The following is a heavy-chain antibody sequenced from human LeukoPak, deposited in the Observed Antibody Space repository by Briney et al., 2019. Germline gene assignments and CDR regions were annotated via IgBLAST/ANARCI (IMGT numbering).Heavy chain of an antibody. D-gene: IGHD3-3*01. CDR3: ARAGSGNRGNMDV. Sequence: KTSETLSLTCTVSGGSFSSYYWSWIRQPPGKGLERIGYIYYTGNTKYSPSLKSRVTISLDTSKNQFSLTLNSVTAADTAVYFCARAGSGNRGNMDVWGKGTTVTVS. CDR2: IYYTGNT. V-gene: IGHV4-59*01. J-gene: IGHJ6*03. CDR1: GGSFSSYY.